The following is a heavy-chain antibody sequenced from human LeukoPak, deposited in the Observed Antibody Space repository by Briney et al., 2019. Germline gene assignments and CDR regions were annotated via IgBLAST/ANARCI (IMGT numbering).Heavy chain of an antibody. CDR1: GFTFNSYP. D-gene: IGHD3-10*01. Sequence: GGSLRLSCAASGFTFNSYPMHWVRQAPGKGLEWVAFIRYDGSNKYYADSVKGRFTISRDNSKNTLYLQMNSLRAEDTAVYYCAKHPHYYYGSGSGDYSMDVWGKGPTVTISS. V-gene: IGHV3-30*02. CDR3: AKHPHYYYGSGSGDYSMDV. CDR2: IRYDGSNK. J-gene: IGHJ6*03.